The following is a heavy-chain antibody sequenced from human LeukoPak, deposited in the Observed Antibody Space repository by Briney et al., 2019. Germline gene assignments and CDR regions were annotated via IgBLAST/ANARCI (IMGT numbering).Heavy chain of an antibody. Sequence: VSGPTLVKPTQTLTLTCTFSGFSLSTSGVGVGWIRQPPGKALEWLALIYWNDYQRYSPSLKSRLTITKDTSKNQVVLTMTNMDPVDTATYYCARWTLVRGDDYYYMDVWGKGTTVTISS. J-gene: IGHJ6*03. CDR3: ARWTLVRGDDYYYMDV. D-gene: IGHD3-10*01. V-gene: IGHV2-5*01. CDR2: IYWNDYQ. CDR1: GFSLSTSGVG.